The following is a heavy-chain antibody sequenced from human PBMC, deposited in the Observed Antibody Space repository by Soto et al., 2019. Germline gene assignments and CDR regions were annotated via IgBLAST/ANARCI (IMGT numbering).Heavy chain of an antibody. CDR3: ARIDDNDFDYYYYGMDV. V-gene: IGHV4-34*01. D-gene: IGHD3-16*01. Sequence: QVQLQQWGAGLLKPSETLSLTCAVYGGSFSGYYWSWIRQPPGKGLEWIGEINHSGSTNYNPSLKSRVTISVDTAKNQVSLKLSSVTAADTAVYYCARIDDNDFDYYYYGMDVWGQGTTVTVSS. CDR2: INHSGST. J-gene: IGHJ6*02. CDR1: GGSFSGYY.